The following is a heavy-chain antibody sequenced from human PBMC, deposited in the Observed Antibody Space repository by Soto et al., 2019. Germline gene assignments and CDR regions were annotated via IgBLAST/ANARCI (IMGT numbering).Heavy chain of an antibody. D-gene: IGHD6-6*01. CDR1: GGSISSYY. CDR3: ARGGSSHRFDY. Sequence: SETLSLTCTVSGGSISSYYWSWIRQPPGKGLEWIGYIYYSGSTNYNPSLKSRVTISVDTSKNQFSLKLSSVTAADTAVYYCARGGSSHRFDYWGQGTLVTVS. CDR2: IYYSGST. V-gene: IGHV4-59*01. J-gene: IGHJ4*02.